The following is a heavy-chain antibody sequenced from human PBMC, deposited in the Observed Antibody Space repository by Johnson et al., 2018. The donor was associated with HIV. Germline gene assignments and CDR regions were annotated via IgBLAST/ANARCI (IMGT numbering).Heavy chain of an antibody. Sequence: VQLVESGGRLVQPGGSLGLSCLASGFTFSSYWMHWVRQAPGKGLVWVSRINSDGGSTSYADSVKGRFTISRDNSKNTLYLQMNSLRAEDTAVYYCAKDQWSSSWTNDAFDIWGQGTMVTVSS. CDR2: INSDGGST. CDR1: GFTFSSYW. CDR3: AKDQWSSSWTNDAFDI. D-gene: IGHD6-13*01. V-gene: IGHV3-74*01. J-gene: IGHJ3*02.